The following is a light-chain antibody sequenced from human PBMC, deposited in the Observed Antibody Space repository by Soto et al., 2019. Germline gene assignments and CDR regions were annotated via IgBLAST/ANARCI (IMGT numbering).Light chain of an antibody. CDR3: QQYGSSPLT. CDR2: GAS. V-gene: IGKV3-20*01. CDR1: HSVSSY. Sequence: EIVLTQSPATLSLTTGERATLSCMASHSVSSYLAWYQQKPGQAPRLLIYGASSRATGIPDRFSGSGSGTDFTLTISRLEPEDFAVYYCQQYGSSPLTFGGGTKVDI. J-gene: IGKJ4*01.